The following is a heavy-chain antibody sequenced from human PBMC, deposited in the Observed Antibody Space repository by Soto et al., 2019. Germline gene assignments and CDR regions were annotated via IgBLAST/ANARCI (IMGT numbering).Heavy chain of an antibody. CDR1: GFTFSIYG. Sequence: GGSLRLSCAASGFTFSIYGIHWVRQAPGKGLEWVAVISSDGSSKYYADSVEGRFTISRDNSRNALFLQMDGLRAEDTALYYCAKDSNTMIRGVFNYWGQGTLVTVSS. V-gene: IGHV3-30*18. CDR2: ISSDGSSK. CDR3: AKDSNTMIRGVFNY. J-gene: IGHJ4*02. D-gene: IGHD3-10*01.